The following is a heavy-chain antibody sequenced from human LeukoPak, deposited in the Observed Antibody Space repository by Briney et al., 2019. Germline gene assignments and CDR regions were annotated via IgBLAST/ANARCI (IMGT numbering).Heavy chain of an antibody. Sequence: ASVKVSCKASGYTFTSYGISWVRQAPGKGFEWMGWISAYNGNTNYAQKLQGRVTMTTDTSTSTAYMELRSLRSDDTAVYYCARDHGYCSSTSCYGRTYYYGMDVWGQGTTVTVSS. D-gene: IGHD2-2*01. CDR1: GYTFTSYG. CDR3: ARDHGYCSSTSCYGRTYYYGMDV. CDR2: ISAYNGNT. J-gene: IGHJ6*02. V-gene: IGHV1-18*01.